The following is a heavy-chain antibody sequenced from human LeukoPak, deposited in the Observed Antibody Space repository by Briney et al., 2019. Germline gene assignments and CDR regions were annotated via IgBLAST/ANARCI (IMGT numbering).Heavy chain of an antibody. V-gene: IGHV3-7*01. CDR2: IKQDGSEK. CDR1: GFSFSNYW. D-gene: IGHD2-2*01. CDR3: ARERIVVVPAAIVVYFDY. J-gene: IGHJ4*02. Sequence: QSGGSLRLSCVGIGFSFSNYWMNWVRQAPGKGLEWVANIKQDGSEKYYVDSVKGRFTISRDNAKNSLYLQMNSLRAEDTAVYYCARERIVVVPAAIVVYFDYWGQGTLVTVSS.